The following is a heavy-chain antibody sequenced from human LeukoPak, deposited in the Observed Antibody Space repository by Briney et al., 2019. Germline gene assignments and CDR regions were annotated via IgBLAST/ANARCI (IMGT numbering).Heavy chain of an antibody. Sequence: GGSLRLSCAASGFTVSSNYMSWVRQAPGKGLEWVSVIYSGGSTYYADSVKGRFTISRDNSKNTLYLQMNSLRAEDTAVYYCARDLSGVAGYTYGRGIDYWGQGTLVTVSS. CDR2: IYSGGST. CDR1: GFTVSSNY. D-gene: IGHD5-18*01. CDR3: ARDLSGVAGYTYGRGIDY. V-gene: IGHV3-66*01. J-gene: IGHJ4*02.